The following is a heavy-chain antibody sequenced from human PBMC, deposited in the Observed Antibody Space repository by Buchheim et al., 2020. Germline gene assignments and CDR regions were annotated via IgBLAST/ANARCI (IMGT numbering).Heavy chain of an antibody. CDR2: IGTDGRAA. CDR1: GFTFSSYW. J-gene: IGHJ4*02. CDR3: VRGTSPVGGSGVADY. D-gene: IGHD1-26*01. Sequence: VQLVESGGGLVQPGGSLRLSCAASGFTFSSYWMHWVRQAPGQGLVWVSRIGTDGRAADYADSVKGRFTMSRDNAKNTVYLQMNSLRVEDMALYYCVRGTSPVGGSGVADYWGQGTL. V-gene: IGHV3-74*01.